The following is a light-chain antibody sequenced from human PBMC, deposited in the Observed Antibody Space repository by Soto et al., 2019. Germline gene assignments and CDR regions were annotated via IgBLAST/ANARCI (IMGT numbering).Light chain of an antibody. CDR1: QHISTW. Sequence: DIQMTQSPSTLSASVGDRVAITCRASQHISTWLAWYQQKPGKAPNLLIYKASSLESGVPSRFSGSGSGTEFTLTISSLQPDDFATYYCQQYHSYSWTFGQGTKVEIK. CDR3: QQYHSYSWT. CDR2: KAS. J-gene: IGKJ1*01. V-gene: IGKV1-5*03.